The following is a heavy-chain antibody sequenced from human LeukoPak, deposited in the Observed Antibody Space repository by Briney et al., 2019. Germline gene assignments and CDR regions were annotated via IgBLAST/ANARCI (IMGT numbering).Heavy chain of an antibody. D-gene: IGHD6-6*01. CDR2: IYYSGST. Sequence: SETLSLTCTVSGGSISSSSYYWGWIRQPPGKGLEWIGSIYYSGSTYYNPSLKSRVTISVDTSKNQFSLKLSSVTAADTAVYYCARHVSARIAARPGGLDYWGQGTLVTVSS. CDR1: GGSISSSSYY. CDR3: ARHVSARIAARPGGLDY. J-gene: IGHJ4*02. V-gene: IGHV4-39*01.